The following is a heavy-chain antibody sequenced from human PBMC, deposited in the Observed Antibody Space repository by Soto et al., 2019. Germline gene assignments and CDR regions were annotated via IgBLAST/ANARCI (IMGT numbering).Heavy chain of an antibody. Sequence: SETLSLTCRVSGGSVGTGAYYWSWLRQRPGKGLVWIGYTLYSGSSNYNPSLQSLQSGVTLSMDTSRNQFSLSLTAVAAADTAVYYCASHDYFHRTLAIWAQETLVTVSS. D-gene: IGHD5-12*01. CDR1: GGSVGTGAYY. CDR2: TLYSGSS. J-gene: IGHJ3*02. V-gene: IGHV4-61*08. CDR3: ASHDYFHRTLAI.